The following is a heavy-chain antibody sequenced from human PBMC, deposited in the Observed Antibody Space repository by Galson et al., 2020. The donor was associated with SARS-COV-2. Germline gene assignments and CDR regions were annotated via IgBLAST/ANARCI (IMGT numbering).Heavy chain of an antibody. CDR1: GYPFTTYK. J-gene: IGHJ4*02. CDR2: VHTNNGYT. CDR3: ARDYVAGVLGY. V-gene: IGHV1-2*02. Sequence: ASVKVSCKASGYPFTTYKIHWVRQAPGQGLEWMGWVHTNNGYTHYAQSFQGRVTMTRDMSINTAYLERSSLTSDDTAVYFCARDYVAGVLGYWGQGTLVTVSS. D-gene: IGHD3-16*01.